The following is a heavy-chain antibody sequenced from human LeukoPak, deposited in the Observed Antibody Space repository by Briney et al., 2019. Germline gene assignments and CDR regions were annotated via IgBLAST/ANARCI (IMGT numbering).Heavy chain of an antibody. CDR1: GFTFSGHW. CDR3: ARDQVDYYFDY. CDR2: INQGGSDK. Sequence: PGGSLRLSCAASGFTFSGHWMSWVRQAPGKGLEWVANINQGGSDKYYVDSVKGRFTISRDNAKNSLYLQMNSLRAEDTAVYYCARDQVDYYFDYWGQGTLVTVSS. J-gene: IGHJ4*02. V-gene: IGHV3-7*01.